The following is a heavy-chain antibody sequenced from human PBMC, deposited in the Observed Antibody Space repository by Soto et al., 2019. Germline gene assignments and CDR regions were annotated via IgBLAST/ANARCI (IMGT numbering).Heavy chain of an antibody. J-gene: IGHJ4*02. CDR3: AREALQYYDSDGLHAG. D-gene: IGHD3-9*01. CDR1: GFTFNNAW. CDR2: ISNSFSDGNT. V-gene: IGHV3-23*01. Sequence: PGGSLILSCAASGFTFNNAWMSWVRQAPGKGLEWVSAISNSFSDGNTHYADSVKGRFTISRDNDKNTVFLEMNSLRAEDTAVYYCAREALQYYDSDGLHAGWGPGNLVTVYS.